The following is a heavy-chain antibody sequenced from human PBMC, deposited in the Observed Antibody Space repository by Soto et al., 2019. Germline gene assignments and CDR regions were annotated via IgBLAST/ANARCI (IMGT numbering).Heavy chain of an antibody. J-gene: IGHJ4*02. CDR1: GFTFRSYA. CDR3: PRARLDKPALDY. CDR2: ISYDGSNK. D-gene: IGHD6-6*01. Sequence: QVQLVESGGGVVQPGRSLRLSCAASGFTFRSYAMHWVRQVPGNGLEWVAGISYDGSNKYCADSVKGRFTISRDNSTNTLYLQMSSMRAGDTAVYYCPRARLDKPALDYWGQGPLVHVSS. V-gene: IGHV3-30-3*01.